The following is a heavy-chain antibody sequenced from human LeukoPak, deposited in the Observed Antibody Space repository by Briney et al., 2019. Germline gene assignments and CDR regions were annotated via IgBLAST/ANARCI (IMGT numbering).Heavy chain of an antibody. Sequence: PSETLSLTCAVYGGSFSGYYWSWIRQPPGKGLEWIGEINHSGSTNYNPSLKSRVTISVDTSKNQFSLKLSSVTAADTAVYYCARATDPFGGVIRGNAFDIWGQGTMVTVSS. V-gene: IGHV4-34*01. CDR1: GGSFSGYY. CDR3: ARATDPFGGVIRGNAFDI. CDR2: INHSGST. D-gene: IGHD3-16*02. J-gene: IGHJ3*02.